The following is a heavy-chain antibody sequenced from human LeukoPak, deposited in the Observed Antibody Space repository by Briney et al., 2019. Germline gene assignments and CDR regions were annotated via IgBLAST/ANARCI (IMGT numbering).Heavy chain of an antibody. CDR2: INPSGGST. J-gene: IGHJ5*02. CDR3: AADPYSSSSGFDP. CDR1: GYTFTSYY. D-gene: IGHD6-13*01. Sequence: GASVKVSCKASGYTFTSYYMHWVRQAPGQGLEWMGIINPSGGSTSYAQKFQGRVTITRDMSTSTAYMELGSLRSEDTAVYYCAADPYSSSSGFDPWGQGTLVTVSS. V-gene: IGHV1-46*01.